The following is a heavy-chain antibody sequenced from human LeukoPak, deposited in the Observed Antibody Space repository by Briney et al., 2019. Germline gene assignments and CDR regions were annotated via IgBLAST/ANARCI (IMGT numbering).Heavy chain of an antibody. CDR2: ISSSGSTI. CDR3: ARDLHSSRDY. D-gene: IGHD6-13*01. CDR1: GFTFSSYE. Sequence: PGGSLRLSCAASGFTFSSYEMNWVRQAPGKGLEWVSYISSSGSTIYYADSVKGRFTISRDNAKNSLYRQMNSLRAEDTAVYYCARDLHSSRDYWGQGTLVTVSS. V-gene: IGHV3-48*03. J-gene: IGHJ4*02.